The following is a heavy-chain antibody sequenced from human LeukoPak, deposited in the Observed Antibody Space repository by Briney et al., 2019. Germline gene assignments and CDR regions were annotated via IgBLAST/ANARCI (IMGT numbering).Heavy chain of an antibody. D-gene: IGHD3-22*01. Sequence: SETLSLTCTVSGGSISSSSYYWGWIRQPPGKGLEWIGSIYYSGSTYYNPSLKSRVTISVDTSKNQFSLKLSSVTAADTAVYYCAGVSGMIVVDYWGQGTLVTVSS. CDR2: IYYSGST. CDR1: GGSISSSSYY. V-gene: IGHV4-39*07. J-gene: IGHJ4*02. CDR3: AGVSGMIVVDY.